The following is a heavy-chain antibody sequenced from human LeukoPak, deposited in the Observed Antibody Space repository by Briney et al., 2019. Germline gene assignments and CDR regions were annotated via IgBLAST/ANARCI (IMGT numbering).Heavy chain of an antibody. V-gene: IGHV3-33*01. CDR1: GFPFSSFG. D-gene: IGHD5-18*01. CDR3: ARDGRIQLGGGYFDY. J-gene: IGHJ4*02. CDR2: IWYDGSNK. Sequence: GGSLRLSCAASGFPFSSFGMHWVRQAPGKGLEWGAVIWYDGSNKYYADSVKGRFTISRDKSKNTLYLQMNSLRAEDTAVYYCARDGRIQLGGGYFDYWGQETRVTVS.